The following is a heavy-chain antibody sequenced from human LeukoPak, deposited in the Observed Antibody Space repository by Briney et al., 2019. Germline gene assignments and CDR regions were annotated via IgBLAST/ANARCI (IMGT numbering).Heavy chain of an antibody. D-gene: IGHD1-26*01. Sequence: GGSLRLSCAASGFTFSSYGMSWVRQAPGTGLEWVSTFSGSGYNTYYADSVKGRFTISRDNSANTLYLQMNSLRAEDTALYYCAKHSGSYFIYYIDSWGQGTLVTVSS. CDR2: FSGSGYNT. CDR1: GFTFSSYG. J-gene: IGHJ4*02. V-gene: IGHV3-23*01. CDR3: AKHSGSYFIYYIDS.